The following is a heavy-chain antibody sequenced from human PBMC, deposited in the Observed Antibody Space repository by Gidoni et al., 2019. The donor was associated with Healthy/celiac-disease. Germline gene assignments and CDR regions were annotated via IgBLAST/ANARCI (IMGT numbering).Heavy chain of an antibody. J-gene: IGHJ5*02. CDR3: AKYPRRGSSSQVRGNWFDP. CDR2: ISGSGGST. CDR1: GFTFLRYA. Sequence: EVQLLKSGGGLVQPGGSLRHPCAASGFTFLRYAMSWVRQAPGQALESVSAISGSGGSTYYADSVKGRFTSSRDNSKNTLYLQMNSLRAEDTAVYYCAKYPRRGSSSQVRGNWFDPWGQGTLVTVSS. D-gene: IGHD6-13*01. V-gene: IGHV3-23*01.